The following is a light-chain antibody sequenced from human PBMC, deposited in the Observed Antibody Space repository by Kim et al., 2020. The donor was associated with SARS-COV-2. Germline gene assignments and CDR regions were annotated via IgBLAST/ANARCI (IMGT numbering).Light chain of an antibody. V-gene: IGKV3-11*01. Sequence: GEINKLTERAKKSGSSYRARKEQKAGQGQRRLIDEESKRASGNPARCSGSGDGTEFTITISSLEPEDFADYYWQKRSNWPPITFGGGTKVDIK. CDR3: QKRSNWPPIT. J-gene: IGKJ4*01. CDR1: KSGSSY. CDR2: EES.